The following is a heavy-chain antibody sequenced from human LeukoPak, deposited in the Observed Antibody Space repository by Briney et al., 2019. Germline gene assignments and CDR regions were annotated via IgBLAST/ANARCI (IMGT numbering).Heavy chain of an antibody. CDR3: AGEIGYSSGGY. J-gene: IGHJ4*02. Sequence: ASVKVSCKASGYTFTDYYIYWVRQAPGQGLEWMGRINPNSGGTNYAQKFQGRATMTRDTSISTAYMELRNLRSDDTAVYYCAGEIGYSSGGYWGQGTLVTVSS. CDR1: GYTFTDYY. V-gene: IGHV1-2*06. CDR2: INPNSGGT. D-gene: IGHD6-19*01.